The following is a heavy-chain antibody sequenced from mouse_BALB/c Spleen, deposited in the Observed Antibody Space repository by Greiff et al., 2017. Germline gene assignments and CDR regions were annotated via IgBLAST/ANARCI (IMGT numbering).Heavy chain of an antibody. CDR2: INPSTGYT. CDR3: ARSGGEDYGPFAY. J-gene: IGHJ3*01. D-gene: IGHD2-4*01. CDR1: GYTFTGYW. V-gene: IGHV1-7*01. Sequence: VQLQESGAELAKPGASVKMSCKASGYTFTGYWMHWVKQRPGQGLEWIGYINPSTGYTEYNQKFKDKATLTADKSSSTAYMQLSSLTSEDSAVYYCARSGGEDYGPFAYWGQGTLVTVSA.